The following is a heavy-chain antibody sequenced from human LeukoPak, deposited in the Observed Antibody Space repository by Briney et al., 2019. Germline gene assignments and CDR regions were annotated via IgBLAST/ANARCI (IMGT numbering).Heavy chain of an antibody. V-gene: IGHV4-39*07. CDR3: ARLVYDFSSGYPQGYMDV. J-gene: IGHJ6*03. CDR1: SGSISSSSYY. CDR2: IYCSGST. D-gene: IGHD3-3*01. Sequence: SETLSLTCTVCSGSISSSSYYWGWIRQPPGRGLEWIGSIYCSGSTYYNPSLKSRVTISVDTSKNQFSLKLSSVTAADTAVYYCARLVYDFSSGYPQGYMDVWGRGTTVTASS.